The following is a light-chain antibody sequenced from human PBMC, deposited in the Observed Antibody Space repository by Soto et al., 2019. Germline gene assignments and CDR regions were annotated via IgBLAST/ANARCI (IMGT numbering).Light chain of an antibody. J-gene: IGLJ1*01. V-gene: IGLV2-14*01. CDR3: SSYTSSSTRV. Sequence: QSALTQPASVSGSPEQSITISCTGTSSDVGGYNYVSWHQQHPGKAPKLMIYEVSNRPSGVSDRFSGSKSGDTASLTISGLQAEDEADYYCSSYTSSSTRVFGTGTEVTVL. CDR1: SSDVGGYNY. CDR2: EVS.